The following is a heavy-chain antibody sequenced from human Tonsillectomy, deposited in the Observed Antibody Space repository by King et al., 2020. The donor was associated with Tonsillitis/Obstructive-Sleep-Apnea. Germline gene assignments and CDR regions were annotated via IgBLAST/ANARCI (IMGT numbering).Heavy chain of an antibody. CDR2: ISGSGGNT. Sequence: EVQLQESGGGLVQPGGSLRLSCAASGFTFSGYAMTWVRQAPGKGLEWVSVISGSGGNTYYADSVKGRFTISRDNSKNTLHLQMNSLRAEDTAVYYCAKDRGTGWYTDYYDLDVWGQGTTVTVSS. V-gene: IGHV3-23*01. J-gene: IGHJ6*02. CDR1: GFTFSGYA. D-gene: IGHD6-19*01. CDR3: AKDRGTGWYTDYYDLDV.